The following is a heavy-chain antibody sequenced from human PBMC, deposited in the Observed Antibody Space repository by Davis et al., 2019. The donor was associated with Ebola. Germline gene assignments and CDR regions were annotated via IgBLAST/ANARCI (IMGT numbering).Heavy chain of an antibody. Sequence: GESLKISCEGSGYIFTNFWIGWVRQMPGKGLEWMGIIYPGDSDTRYSPSFQGQVTISADKSISTAYLQWSSLKASDTAMYYCARLDEVGATKYYYGMDVWGQGTTVTVSS. CDR1: GYIFTNFW. J-gene: IGHJ6*02. CDR2: IYPGDSDT. V-gene: IGHV5-51*01. D-gene: IGHD1-26*01. CDR3: ARLDEVGATKYYYGMDV.